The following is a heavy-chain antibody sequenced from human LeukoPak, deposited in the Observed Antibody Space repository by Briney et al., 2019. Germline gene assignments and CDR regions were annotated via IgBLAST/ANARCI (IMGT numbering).Heavy chain of an antibody. Sequence: GGSLRLSCAASGFTFSSYSMNWVRQAPGKGLEWVSAISGSGGSTYYADSVKGRFTISRDNSKNTLYLQMNSLRAEDTAVYYCAKDQSVYSSGWIFDYWGQGTLVTVSS. CDR2: ISGSGGST. D-gene: IGHD6-19*01. V-gene: IGHV3-23*01. J-gene: IGHJ4*02. CDR1: GFTFSSYS. CDR3: AKDQSVYSSGWIFDY.